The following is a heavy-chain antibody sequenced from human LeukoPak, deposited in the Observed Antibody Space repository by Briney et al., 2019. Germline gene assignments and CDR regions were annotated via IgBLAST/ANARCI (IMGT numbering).Heavy chain of an antibody. CDR2: IKGKTEGGIT. Sequence: GGSLRLSCAASGFTFSDALMSWVRQAPGKGLEWVGRIKGKTEGGITDYAAPVKGRFTISRDDSKNTLYLQMTSLKTEDTAVYYCTQEYYDFWSGYYTPDYWGQGTLVTVSS. CDR1: GFTFSDAL. J-gene: IGHJ4*02. D-gene: IGHD3-3*01. V-gene: IGHV3-15*01. CDR3: TQEYYDFWSGYYTPDY.